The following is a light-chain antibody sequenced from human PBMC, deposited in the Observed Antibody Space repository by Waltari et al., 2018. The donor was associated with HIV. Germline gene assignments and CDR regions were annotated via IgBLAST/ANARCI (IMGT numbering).Light chain of an antibody. J-gene: IGKJ3*01. CDR3: QQYHNWPFT. V-gene: IGKV3-15*01. CDR2: GAS. CDR1: QNIKTN. Sequence: DIVMTQSPATLSASPGDRSTLPCRASQNIKTNLARYHQKPGQAPRLLIHGASTTDTGISARFSGSGSGTEFSLTIGSLQSEDFAVYYCQQYHNWPFTFGPGTRVEMK.